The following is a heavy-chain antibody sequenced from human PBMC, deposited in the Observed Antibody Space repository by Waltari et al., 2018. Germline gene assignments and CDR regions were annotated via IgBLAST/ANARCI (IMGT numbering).Heavy chain of an antibody. J-gene: IGHJ4*02. D-gene: IGHD6-6*01. CDR3: ARQGMYSSSESSYFDY. V-gene: IGHV5-51*01. Sequence: EVQLVQSGAEVKKPGESLKISCKGSGYSFTSYWIGWVRQMHGKGLEWMGIIYPGDSDTSYSPAFQGQGTISADKSISTAYLPWSSRKASDTAMYYCARQGMYSSSESSYFDYWGQGTLVTVSS. CDR1: GYSFTSYW. CDR2: IYPGDSDT.